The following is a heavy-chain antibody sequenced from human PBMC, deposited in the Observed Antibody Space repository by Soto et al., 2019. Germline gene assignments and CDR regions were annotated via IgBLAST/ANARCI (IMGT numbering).Heavy chain of an antibody. V-gene: IGHV4-39*07. D-gene: IGHD3-3*01. CDR3: ARGFWTTSLDY. CDR1: SGSISSSSYY. J-gene: IGHJ4*02. Sequence: SETLSLTCTVSSGSISSSSYYWGWIRQPPGKGLEWIGNMNFSGSTNYNPSLKSRVTISVDTSKNQFSLKLSSVTAADTAVYYCARGFWTTSLDYWGQGTLVTVSS. CDR2: MNFSGST.